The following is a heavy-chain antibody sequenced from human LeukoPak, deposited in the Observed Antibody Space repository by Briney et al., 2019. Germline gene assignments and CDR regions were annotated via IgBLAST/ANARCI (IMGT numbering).Heavy chain of an antibody. D-gene: IGHD4-11*01. J-gene: IGHJ3*01. V-gene: IGHV3-30-3*02. CDR1: GFTFSSYA. Sequence: GGSLRLSCAASGFTFSSYAMHWVRQAPGKGLEWVAVISYDGSNKYYADSVKGRFTSSRDNSKNTLYLQMDSLRAEDTAIYYCANEYSKGDVWGQGTTVTVSS. CDR2: ISYDGSNK. CDR3: ANEYSKGDV.